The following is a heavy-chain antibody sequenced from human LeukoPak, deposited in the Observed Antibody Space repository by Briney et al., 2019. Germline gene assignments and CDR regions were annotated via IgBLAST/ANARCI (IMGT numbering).Heavy chain of an antibody. CDR3: AREEAEQGSYDRFGFDS. CDR1: GYTFIGYW. Sequence: ASVKVSCKASGYTFIGYWIHWVQQAPGQGLEWMGWINPNSGVTKYAQKFQGRVTMTRDTSISTAYMEVTRLTSDDTAVYYCAREEAEQGSYDRFGFDSWGQGTLVTVSS. J-gene: IGHJ4*02. V-gene: IGHV1-2*02. CDR2: INPNSGVT. D-gene: IGHD3-10*01.